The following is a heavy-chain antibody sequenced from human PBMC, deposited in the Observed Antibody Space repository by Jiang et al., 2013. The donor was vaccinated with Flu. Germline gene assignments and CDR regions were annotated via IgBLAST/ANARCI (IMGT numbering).Heavy chain of an antibody. J-gene: IGHJ4*02. V-gene: IGHV3-23*01. D-gene: IGHD6-19*01. CDR2: ISGSGGSD. CDR3: AIQQWLEKRYFDY. Sequence: ISGSGGSDILRRLRXGPGSPVSRDNSKNTLYLQMNSLRAEDTAVYYCAIQQWLEKRYFDYWGQGTLVTVSS.